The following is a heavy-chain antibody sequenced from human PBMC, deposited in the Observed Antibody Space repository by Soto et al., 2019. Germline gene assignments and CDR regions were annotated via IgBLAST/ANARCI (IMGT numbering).Heavy chain of an antibody. Sequence: VSCKASVGTFSSYAISWVRQAPGQGLEWMGGIIPIFGTANYAQKFQGRVTITADESTSTAYMELSSLRSEDTAVYYCASGFWSGYSWHNYFDYWGQGTLVTVSS. CDR3: ASGFWSGYSWHNYFDY. V-gene: IGHV1-69*01. J-gene: IGHJ4*02. CDR1: VGTFSSYA. CDR2: IIPIFGTA. D-gene: IGHD3-3*01.